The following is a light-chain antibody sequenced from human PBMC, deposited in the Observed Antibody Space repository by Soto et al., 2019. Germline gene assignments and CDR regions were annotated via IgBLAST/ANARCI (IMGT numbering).Light chain of an antibody. CDR1: QSVSSSY. Sequence: PGERVTLSCRASQSVSSSYLTWYQQQPGQAPRLLIHGASRRATGIPDRFSGSGSGTDFTLTITRLEPEDFAVYFCQQYGDMWTFGQGTKV. J-gene: IGKJ1*01. CDR3: QQYGDMWT. CDR2: GAS. V-gene: IGKV3-20*01.